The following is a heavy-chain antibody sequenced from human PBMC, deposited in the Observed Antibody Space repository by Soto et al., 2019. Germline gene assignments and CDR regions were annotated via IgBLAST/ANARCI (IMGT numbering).Heavy chain of an antibody. CDR3: XXXXXGFXLVLDY. Sequence: QVQLVQSGAEVKKPGASVKVSCKASGYTFHNYGVSWXXRAPGQGLEWMGRISAYNYNTHYAQNFEGRVTMTTDTXXXXXXXXXXXXXXXXXXXXXXXXXXXGFXLVLDYWGQGTQVTVSS. CDR2: ISAYNYNT. V-gene: IGHV1-18*01. J-gene: IGHJ4*02. CDR1: GYTFHNYG.